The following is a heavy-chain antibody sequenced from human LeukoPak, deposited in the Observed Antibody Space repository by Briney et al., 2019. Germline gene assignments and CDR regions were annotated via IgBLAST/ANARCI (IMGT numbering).Heavy chain of an antibody. CDR1: GGSISSGGYY. V-gene: IGHV4-31*03. J-gene: IGHJ4*02. CDR3: ARRSHYYDSSGYFFYYFDY. Sequence: PSETLSLTCTVSGGSISSGGYYWSWIRQHPGKGLEWIGYIYYSGSTYYNPSLKSRVTISVDTSKNQFSLKLSSVTAADTAVYYCARRSHYYDSSGYFFYYFDYWGQGTLVTVSS. CDR2: IYYSGST. D-gene: IGHD3-22*01.